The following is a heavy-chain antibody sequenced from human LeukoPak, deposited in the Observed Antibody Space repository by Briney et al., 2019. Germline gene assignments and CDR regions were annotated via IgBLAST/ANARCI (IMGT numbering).Heavy chain of an antibody. V-gene: IGHV3-23*01. CDR2: ISGSGGST. CDR1: GFTFSSYA. Sequence: QSGGSLRLSCAASGFTFSSYAMSWVRQAPGKGLEWVSAISGSGGSTYYADSVKGRFTISRDNSKNTLYLQMNSLRAEDTAVYYCAKDPEPSIAVAGTSGSDYWGQGTLVTVSS. CDR3: AKDPEPSIAVAGTSGSDY. J-gene: IGHJ4*02. D-gene: IGHD6-19*01.